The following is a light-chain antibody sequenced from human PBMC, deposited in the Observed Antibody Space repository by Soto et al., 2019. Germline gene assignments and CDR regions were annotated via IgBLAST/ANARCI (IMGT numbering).Light chain of an antibody. J-gene: IGLJ1*01. CDR1: SSDVGAYDY. Sequence: QAVLTQPASVSGSPGQSITISCTGTSSDVGAYDYVSWYQQHPGKAPKLMIYDVINRPSGASNRFSGFKSGNTASLTISGLQAEDEADYYCSSYTSSSTLIFGTGTKVTVL. V-gene: IGLV2-14*03. CDR2: DVI. CDR3: SSYTSSSTLI.